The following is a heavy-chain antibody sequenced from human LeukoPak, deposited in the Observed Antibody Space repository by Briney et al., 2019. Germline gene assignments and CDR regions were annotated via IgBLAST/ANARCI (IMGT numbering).Heavy chain of an antibody. V-gene: IGHV3-7*03. CDR2: IKQDGSEE. CDR3: ARRYFDY. J-gene: IGHJ4*02. CDR1: GFTISSYW. Sequence: GGSLRLSCVASGFTISSYWMHWVRQAPGKGLEWVANIKQDGSEEYYVDSVKGRFTISRDNAKNSLYLQMNSLRAEDTAVNYCARRYFDYWGQGILVTVSS.